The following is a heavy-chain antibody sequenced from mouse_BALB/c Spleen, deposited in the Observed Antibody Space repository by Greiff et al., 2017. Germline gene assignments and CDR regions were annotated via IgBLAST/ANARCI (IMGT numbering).Heavy chain of an antibody. D-gene: IGHD2-4*01. CDR2: ISSGGSYT. J-gene: IGHJ2*01. Sequence: EVKLVESGGGLVKPGGSLKLSCAASGFTFSSYTMSWVRQTPEKRLEWVATISSGGSYTYYPDSVKGRFTISRDNAKNTLYLQMSSLKSEDTAMYYCTRGVYDYDASFDYWGQGTTLTVSS. CDR1: GFTFSSYT. CDR3: TRGVYDYDASFDY. V-gene: IGHV5-6-4*01.